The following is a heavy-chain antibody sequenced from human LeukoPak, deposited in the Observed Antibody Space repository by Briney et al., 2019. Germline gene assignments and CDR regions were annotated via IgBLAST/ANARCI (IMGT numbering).Heavy chain of an antibody. J-gene: IGHJ3*02. Sequence: SQTLSLTCTVSGGSISSGSYYWSWIRQPAGKGLEWIGRIYTSGSTNYNPSLKSRVTISVDTSKNQFSLKLSSVTAADTAVYYCARFYGSGSYYKAFDIWGQGTMVTVSS. CDR1: GGSISSGSYY. V-gene: IGHV4-61*02. D-gene: IGHD3-10*01. CDR2: IYTSGST. CDR3: ARFYGSGSYYKAFDI.